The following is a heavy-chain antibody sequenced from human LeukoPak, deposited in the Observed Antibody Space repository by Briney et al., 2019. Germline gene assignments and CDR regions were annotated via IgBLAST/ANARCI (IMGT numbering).Heavy chain of an antibody. V-gene: IGHV1-24*01. J-gene: IGHJ4*02. CDR1: GYTLTELF. CDR3: ATAQVAARRGGYYFDY. CDR2: FDPEDGET. D-gene: IGHD6-6*01. Sequence: ASVKVSCTVSGYTLTELFVHWVRQAPGKGREWMGGFDPEDGETIYAQKFQGRVTMTEDTSTDTAYMELSSLRSEDTAVYYCATAQVAARRGGYYFDYWGQGTLVTVSS.